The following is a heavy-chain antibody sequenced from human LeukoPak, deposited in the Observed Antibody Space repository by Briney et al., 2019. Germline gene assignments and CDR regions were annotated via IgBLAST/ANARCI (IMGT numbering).Heavy chain of an antibody. Sequence: GGSLRLSCAASGFTFSSYSMKWVRQTPGKGLEGISYIGSNIYYADSVKGRFTISRDNAKNSLYLQMNSLRAEDTAVYYRARVRGGYYFDYWGQGTLVTVSS. CDR3: ARVRGGYYFDY. J-gene: IGHJ4*02. D-gene: IGHD4-23*01. CDR1: GFTFSSYS. V-gene: IGHV3-48*01. CDR2: IGSNI.